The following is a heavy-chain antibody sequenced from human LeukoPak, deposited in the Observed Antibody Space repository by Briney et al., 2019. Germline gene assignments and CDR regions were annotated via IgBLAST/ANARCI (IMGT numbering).Heavy chain of an antibody. D-gene: IGHD6-19*01. CDR2: INHSGST. CDR1: GGSLSGYY. Sequence: SETLSLTCAVYGGSLSGYYWSWIPQPPGKGLEWIGEINHSGSTNYNPSLKSRVTISVDTSKNQFSLKLSSVTAADTAVYYCATGGDRSGWYYFDYWGQGTLVTVSS. J-gene: IGHJ4*02. V-gene: IGHV4-34*01. CDR3: ATGGDRSGWYYFDY.